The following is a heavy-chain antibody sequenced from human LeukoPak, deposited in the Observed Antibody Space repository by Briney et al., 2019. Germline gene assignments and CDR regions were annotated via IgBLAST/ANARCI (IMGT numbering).Heavy chain of an antibody. CDR3: ARKRYSSSASDL. CDR2: IYYSGST. V-gene: IGHV4-39*01. Sequence: PSETLSLTCSVSGGSISRSSYYGIWIRQPPGKGLEWIGTIYYSGSTYYNPSLKSRVTISVDTSKNQFSLKLSSVTAADTAVYYCARKRYSSSASDLWGQGTMVTVSS. D-gene: IGHD6-13*01. J-gene: IGHJ3*01. CDR1: GGSISRSSYY.